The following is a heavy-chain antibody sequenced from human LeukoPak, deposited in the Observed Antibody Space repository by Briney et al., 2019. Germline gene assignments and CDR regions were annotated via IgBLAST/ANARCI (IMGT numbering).Heavy chain of an antibody. D-gene: IGHD3-22*01. CDR2: ISGRGGST. J-gene: IGHJ4*02. CDR3: AKDLAPYDSSGYYRQFDY. CDR1: GFTFSSYA. V-gene: IGHV3-23*01. Sequence: GGSLRLSCAASGFTFSSYAMSWVRQAPGKGLEWVSTISGRGGSTYYADSVKGRFTISRDNSKNTLYLQMNSLRAEDTAVYYCAKDLAPYDSSGYYRQFDYWGQGTLVTVSS.